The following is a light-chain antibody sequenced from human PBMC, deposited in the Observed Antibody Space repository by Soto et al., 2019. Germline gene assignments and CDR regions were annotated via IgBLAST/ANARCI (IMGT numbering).Light chain of an antibody. Sequence: QSVLTQPPSVSGAPGQRVTISCTGSSSNIGAGYDVHWYQQLPGTAPKLLIYGNSNRPSGVPDRFSGSKSGTSASLAIAGRQAEDEADYYYQSLVSSLSAPVFGTGTKLTVL. CDR1: SSNIGAGYD. CDR3: QSLVSSLSAPV. V-gene: IGLV1-40*01. J-gene: IGLJ1*01. CDR2: GNS.